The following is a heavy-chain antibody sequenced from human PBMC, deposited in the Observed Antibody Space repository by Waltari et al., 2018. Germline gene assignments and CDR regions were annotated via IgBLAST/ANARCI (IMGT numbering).Heavy chain of an antibody. CDR2: ILPLFGFA. CDR1: GSTTFKNYD. V-gene: IGHV1-69*12. Sequence: QVQLVQSGTEVKKPGSSVKVSCKVSGSTTFKNYDMRWVRRAPGKRLAWVGGILPLFGFADYAPKFQGRLKITADESTTTAYMELSSLTSEDTAIYYCGRDETAVGYYFGTDVWGQGTTV. CDR3: GRDETAVGYYFGTDV. D-gene: IGHD6-13*01. J-gene: IGHJ6*02.